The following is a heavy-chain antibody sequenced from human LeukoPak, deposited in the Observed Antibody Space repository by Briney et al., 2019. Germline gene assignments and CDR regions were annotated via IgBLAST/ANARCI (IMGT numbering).Heavy chain of an antibody. J-gene: IGHJ5*02. CDR2: IYYSGST. CDR3: ARVVMGLRPHRNWFDP. Sequence: PSQTLSLTCTVSGGSISSYYWSWIRQPPGKGLEWIGYIYYSGSTNYNPSLKSRVTISVDTSKNQFSLKLSSVTAADTAVYYCARVVMGLRPHRNWFDPWGQGTLVTVSS. V-gene: IGHV4-59*01. CDR1: GGSISSYY. D-gene: IGHD4/OR15-4a*01.